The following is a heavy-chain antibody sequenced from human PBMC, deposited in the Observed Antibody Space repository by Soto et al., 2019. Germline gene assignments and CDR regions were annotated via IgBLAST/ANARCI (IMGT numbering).Heavy chain of an antibody. CDR3: ARPVEPFYYYGMDV. CDR1: GFTFSTYA. V-gene: IGHV3-30-3*01. CDR2: ISYDGNNK. J-gene: IGHJ6*02. Sequence: VQLVESGGGVVQPGRSLRLSCAASGFTFSTYAMEWVRQAPGKGLDWVALISYDGNNKYYADSVKGRFTISRDNSKNTLYLQMNSLRPEDTALYYCARPVEPFYYYGMDVWGQGTTVTVSS.